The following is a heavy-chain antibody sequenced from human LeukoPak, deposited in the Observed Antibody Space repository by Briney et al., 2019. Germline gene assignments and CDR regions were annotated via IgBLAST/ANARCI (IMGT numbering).Heavy chain of an antibody. J-gene: IGHJ5*02. D-gene: IGHD3-10*01. Sequence: SETLSLTCAVSGGSISSYYWSWIRQPPGKGLEWIGYIYYSGSTNYNPCLESPVTIAVDTSKQQFSLKLSSVAAADTAVYYCARLWSRNWFDPWGQGTLVTVSS. CDR3: ARLWSRNWFDP. V-gene: IGHV4-59*08. CDR2: IYYSGST. CDR1: GGSISSYY.